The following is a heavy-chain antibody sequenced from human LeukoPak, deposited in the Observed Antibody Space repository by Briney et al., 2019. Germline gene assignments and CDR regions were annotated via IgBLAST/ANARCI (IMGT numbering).Heavy chain of an antibody. Sequence: SETLSLTCTVSGGSISSSSYYWGWIRQPPGKGLEWIGSIYYSGSTYYNPSLKSRVTISVDTSKNQFSLKLRSVTAEDTAVYYCATAYCSGGSCYEDYWGQGTLVTVSS. CDR3: ATAYCSGGSCYEDY. V-gene: IGHV4-39*07. J-gene: IGHJ4*02. D-gene: IGHD2-15*01. CDR1: GGSISSSSYY. CDR2: IYYSGST.